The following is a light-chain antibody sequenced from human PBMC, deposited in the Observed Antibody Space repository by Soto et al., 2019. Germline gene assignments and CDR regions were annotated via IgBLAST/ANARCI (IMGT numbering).Light chain of an antibody. V-gene: IGKV3-20*01. CDR1: QTLNRNY. J-gene: IGKJ1*01. Sequence: EIVLTQSPGILSLSPGERATLSCRASQTLNRNYVAWYQQKPGQAPRVVIYSVSVRATGIPDRFSGSGSGTDFTLTISGLEPEDSAVYYCQQYDISPQTYGQGTKVEI. CDR2: SVS. CDR3: QQYDISPQT.